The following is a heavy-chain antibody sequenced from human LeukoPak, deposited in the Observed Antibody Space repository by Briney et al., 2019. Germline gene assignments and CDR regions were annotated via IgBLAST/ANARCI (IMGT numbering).Heavy chain of an antibody. CDR1: GFTFSSYD. J-gene: IGHJ4*02. CDR3: ARGRGWIYDS. V-gene: IGHV3-13*01. CDR2: IGTAGDT. Sequence: GGSLRLSCAASGFTFSSYDMHWVRQPTGGGLEWVSGIGTAGDTYYLGSVKGRFTISSDNARNSLYLQMNTLRVADTAVYYCARGRGWIYDSWGRGTLVTVSS. D-gene: IGHD6-19*01.